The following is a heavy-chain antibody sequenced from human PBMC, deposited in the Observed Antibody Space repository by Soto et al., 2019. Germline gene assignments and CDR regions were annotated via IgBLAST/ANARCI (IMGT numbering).Heavy chain of an antibody. D-gene: IGHD3-3*01. CDR1: GGTFNRYA. Sequence: QVQLVQSGAEVKKPGSSVKVSCKASGGTFNRYAISWVRQAPGQGLEWMGGIIPIFGIGNDAQRFQGRVTITADESTGSAYMELSSLRSEDTGVYYCARSAITLFGVVSIPPHYYSEMDVWGQGTKVIVSS. CDR3: ARSAITLFGVVSIPPHYYSEMDV. CDR2: IIPIFGIG. V-gene: IGHV1-69*01. J-gene: IGHJ6*02.